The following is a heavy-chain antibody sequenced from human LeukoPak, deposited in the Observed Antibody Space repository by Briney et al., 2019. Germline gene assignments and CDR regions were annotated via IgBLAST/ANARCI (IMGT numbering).Heavy chain of an antibody. Sequence: GGSLRLSCAASGFTVSSNYMSWVRQAPGKGLEWVSVIYSDGSTYYADSVKGRFTISRDNSKNTLYLQMNSLRAEDTAVYYCASGGYDYVWGSYYYFDYWGQGTLVTVSS. D-gene: IGHD3-16*01. CDR3: ASGGYDYVWGSYYYFDY. V-gene: IGHV3-66*02. CDR1: GFTVSSNY. J-gene: IGHJ4*02. CDR2: IYSDGST.